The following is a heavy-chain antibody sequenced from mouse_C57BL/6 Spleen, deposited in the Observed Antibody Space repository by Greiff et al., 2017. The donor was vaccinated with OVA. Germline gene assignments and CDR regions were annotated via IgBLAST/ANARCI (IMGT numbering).Heavy chain of an antibody. CDR2: IDPENGDT. D-gene: IGHD2-3*01. V-gene: IGHV14-4*01. CDR1: GFNIKDDY. Sequence: DVKLQESGAELVRPGASVKLSCTASGFNIKDDYMHWVKQRPEQGLEWIGWIDPENGDTEYASKFQGKATITADTSSNTAYLQLSSLTSEDTAVYYCTRWLLRYAYWGQGTLVTVSA. J-gene: IGHJ3*01. CDR3: TRWLLRYAY.